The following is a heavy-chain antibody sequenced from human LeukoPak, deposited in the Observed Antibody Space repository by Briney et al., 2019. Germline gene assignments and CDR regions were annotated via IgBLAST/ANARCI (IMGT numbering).Heavy chain of an antibody. CDR2: ISSDGGSK. Sequence: PGKSLRLSCAASGFTFSAYDIHWVRQAPGKGLEWVAGISSDGGSKYYADSVKGRFTISRDNSKNTLYLQMNSLRAEDTAVYYCARDSLYGSGSYYTPSFDYWGQGTLVTVSS. J-gene: IGHJ4*02. CDR1: GFTFSAYD. V-gene: IGHV3-30*03. CDR3: ARDSLYGSGSYYTPSFDY. D-gene: IGHD3-10*01.